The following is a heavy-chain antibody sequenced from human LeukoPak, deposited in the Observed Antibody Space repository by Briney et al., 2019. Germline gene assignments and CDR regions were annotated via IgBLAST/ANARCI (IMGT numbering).Heavy chain of an antibody. D-gene: IGHD1-26*01. CDR2: INSDGSNT. Sequence: GGSLRLSCAASGFTFSSYWMHWVRQAPGKGLVWVSRINSDGSNTGYADSVKGRFTISRDNAKNTLYLQMHTLRAEDTAMYYCARVGATLDGNDYWGQGTLVTVSS. J-gene: IGHJ4*02. CDR3: ARVGATLDGNDY. V-gene: IGHV3-74*01. CDR1: GFTFSSYW.